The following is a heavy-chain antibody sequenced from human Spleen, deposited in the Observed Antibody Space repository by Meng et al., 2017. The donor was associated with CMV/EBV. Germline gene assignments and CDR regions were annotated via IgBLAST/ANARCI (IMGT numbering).Heavy chain of an antibody. V-gene: IGHV4-59*01. CDR3: ARGESYDILTGYYPLIGAFDI. J-gene: IGHJ3*02. CDR1: GGSISSYY. Sequence: GSLRLSCTVSGGSISSYYWSWIRQPPGKGLEWIGYIYYSGSTNYNPSLKSRVTISVDTSKNQFSLRLSAVTAADTAVYYCARGESYDILTGYYPLIGAFDIWGQGKKVTVSS. D-gene: IGHD3-9*01. CDR2: IYYSGST.